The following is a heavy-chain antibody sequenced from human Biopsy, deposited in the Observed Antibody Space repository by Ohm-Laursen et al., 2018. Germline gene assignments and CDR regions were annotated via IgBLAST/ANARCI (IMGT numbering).Heavy chain of an antibody. V-gene: IGHV4-59*12. J-gene: IGHJ4*02. Sequence: GTLSLTCTVSGVSITAYYWSWIRQPPGKGLECIGNIHHSGSTNYNPSLKSRLTISVDTSKNQFSLKLSSVTAADTAVYYCARLGSGDYFPTFFDFWGQGTLLTVSS. CDR2: IHHSGST. CDR3: ARLGSGDYFPTFFDF. D-gene: IGHD5-12*01. CDR1: GVSITAYY.